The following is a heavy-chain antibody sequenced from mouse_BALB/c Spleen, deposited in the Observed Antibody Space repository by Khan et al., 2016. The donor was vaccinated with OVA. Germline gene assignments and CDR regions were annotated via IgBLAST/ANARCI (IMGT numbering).Heavy chain of an antibody. Sequence: QVQLKESGPGLVAPSQSLSITCTVSGFSLTDYAVSWIRQPPGKGLEWLGEIWAGGSKYYNSVLKSRLSISKDNSKSKVFLKVNRLQTDDTAMYYCANDPPYYSMDYWGQGTSVTVSS. CDR1: GFSLTDYA. J-gene: IGHJ4*01. CDR2: IWAGGSK. CDR3: ANDPPYYSMDY. V-gene: IGHV2-6-5*01.